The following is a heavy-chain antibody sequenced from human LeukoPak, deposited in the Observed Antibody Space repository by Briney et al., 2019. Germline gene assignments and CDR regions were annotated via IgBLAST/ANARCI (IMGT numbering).Heavy chain of an antibody. CDR2: ISYDGSNK. CDR1: GFTFSSYA. J-gene: IGHJ3*02. V-gene: IGHV3-30-3*01. Sequence: GGSLRLSCAASGFTFSSYAMKWVRQAPGKGREWVAVISYDGSNKYYADSVKGRFTISRDNSKNTLYLQMNSLRAEDTAVYYCGRVGYCSSTSCSPGGFDIWGQRTMVSVSS. CDR3: GRVGYCSSTSCSPGGFDI. D-gene: IGHD2-2*01.